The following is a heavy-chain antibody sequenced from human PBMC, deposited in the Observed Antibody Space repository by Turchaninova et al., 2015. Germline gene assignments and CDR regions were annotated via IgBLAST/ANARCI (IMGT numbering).Heavy chain of an antibody. J-gene: IGHJ6*03. CDR1: GGSISSYY. CDR3: ARRVEQQLGAFYYYYYMDV. D-gene: IGHD6-13*01. Sequence: QVQLQESGPVLVKPSETLSLTCQVPGGSISSYYWSWLRQPPGKGLEWIGDIYYSGSTNYNPSLKRRVTISVDTSKNQCSLKLSSVTAADTAVDYCARRVEQQLGAFYYYYYMDVWGKGTTVTVSS. V-gene: IGHV4-59*08. CDR2: IYYSGST.